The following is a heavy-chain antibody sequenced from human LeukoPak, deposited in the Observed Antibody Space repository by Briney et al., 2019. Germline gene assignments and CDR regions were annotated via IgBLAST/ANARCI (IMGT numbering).Heavy chain of an antibody. CDR2: MNPNSGNT. CDR1: GYTFTSYD. D-gene: IGHD1-26*01. J-gene: IGHJ4*02. Sequence: ASVKVSCKASGYTFTSYDINWVRQATGQGLEWMGWMNPNSGNTGYAQKFQGRVTMTRNTSISTAYMELSSLRSEDTAVYYCARATAVGPTFDYWGQGTLVTVSS. V-gene: IGHV1-8*01. CDR3: ARATAVGPTFDY.